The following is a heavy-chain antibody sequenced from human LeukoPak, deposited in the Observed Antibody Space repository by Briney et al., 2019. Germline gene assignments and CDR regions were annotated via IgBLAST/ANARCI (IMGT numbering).Heavy chain of an antibody. CDR3: ARLPCPYDSSGSPPLDY. J-gene: IGHJ4*02. Sequence: PSETLSLTCTVSGGSISSSNYYWGWIRQPPGKGLEWIGSIYYSGSTYYNPSLKSRVTISVDTSKNQFSLKLSSVTAADTAVYYCARLPCPYDSSGSPPLDYWGQGTLVTVSS. D-gene: IGHD3-22*01. CDR2: IYYSGST. V-gene: IGHV4-39*01. CDR1: GGSISSSNYY.